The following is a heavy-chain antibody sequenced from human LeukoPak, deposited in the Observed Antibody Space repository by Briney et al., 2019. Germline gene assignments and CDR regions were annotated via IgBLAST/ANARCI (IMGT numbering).Heavy chain of an antibody. Sequence: GASVKVSCKASGYTFTNYGISWVRQAPGQGLEWMGWISAYNGNMNYAQKFQGRVTMTEDTSTDTAYMELSSLRSEDTAVYYCATIDGHYDSSGYWGQGTLVTVSS. J-gene: IGHJ4*02. CDR3: ATIDGHYDSSGY. V-gene: IGHV1-18*01. CDR1: GYTFTNYG. D-gene: IGHD3-22*01. CDR2: ISAYNGNM.